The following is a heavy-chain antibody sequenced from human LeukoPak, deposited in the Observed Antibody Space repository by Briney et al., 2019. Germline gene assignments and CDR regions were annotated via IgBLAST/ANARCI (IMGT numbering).Heavy chain of an antibody. CDR3: ARLGRMTMIRGVISSFDH. V-gene: IGHV5-51*01. J-gene: IGHJ4*02. Sequence: RPGESLKISCKGSGYSFTNYWIGWVRQMPGKGPEWMGIIYPGDSDTRFSPSFQGQVTISADKSISTAYLQWSSLKASDTAMYYCARLGRMTMIRGVISSFDHWGQGTLVTVSS. CDR1: GYSFTNYW. CDR2: IYPGDSDT. D-gene: IGHD3-10*01.